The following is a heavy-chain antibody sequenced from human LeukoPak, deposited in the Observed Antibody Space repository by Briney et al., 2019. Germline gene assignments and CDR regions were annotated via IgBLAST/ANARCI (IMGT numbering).Heavy chain of an antibody. CDR3: ASKRYYYGSGSYPDDAFDI. Sequence: SVKVSCKASGGTFSSYAISWVRQAPGQGLEWMGGIIPIFGTANYAQKFQGRVTITADKSTSTAYMELRSLRSDDTAVYYCASKRYYYGSGSYPDDAFDIWGQGTMVTVSS. V-gene: IGHV1-69*06. D-gene: IGHD3-10*01. J-gene: IGHJ3*02. CDR2: IIPIFGTA. CDR1: GGTFSSYA.